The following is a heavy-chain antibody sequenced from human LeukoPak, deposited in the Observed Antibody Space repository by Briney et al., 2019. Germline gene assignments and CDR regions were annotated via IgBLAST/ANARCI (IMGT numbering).Heavy chain of an antibody. D-gene: IGHD3-3*01. J-gene: IGHJ5*02. Sequence: SETLSLTYAAYGGSFSGYYWSWIRQPPGRGLEWIGEINHSGSTNYNPSLKSRVTISVDTSKNQFSLKLSSVTAADTAVYYCARGGAVTIFGVVSSAIINWFDPWGQGTLVTVSS. V-gene: IGHV4-34*01. CDR2: INHSGST. CDR3: ARGGAVTIFGVVSSAIINWFDP. CDR1: GGSFSGYY.